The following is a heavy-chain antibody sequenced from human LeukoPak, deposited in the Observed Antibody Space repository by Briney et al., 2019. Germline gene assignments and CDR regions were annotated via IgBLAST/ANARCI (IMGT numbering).Heavy chain of an antibody. Sequence: ASVKVSCKASGGTFSSYAISWVRQAPGQGLEWMGRIIPILGIANYAQKFQGRVTITADKSTSTAYMELSSLRSDDTAVYYCARILGYSSFDIWGQGTMVTVSS. V-gene: IGHV1-69*04. CDR3: ARILGYSSFDI. CDR1: GGTFSSYA. J-gene: IGHJ3*02. D-gene: IGHD2-15*01. CDR2: IIPILGIA.